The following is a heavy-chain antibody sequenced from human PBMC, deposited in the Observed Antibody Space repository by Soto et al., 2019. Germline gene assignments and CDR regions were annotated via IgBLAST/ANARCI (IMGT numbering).Heavy chain of an antibody. CDR2: IYSGGST. CDR1: GFTFSSYA. V-gene: IGHV3-53*01. J-gene: IGHJ4*02. CDR3: ARDSNYYDSSGYYPH. Sequence: PGGSLRLSCVASGFTFSSYAVSWVRQAPGKGLEWVSVIYSGGSTYYADSVKGRFTISRDNSKNTLYLQMNSLRAEDTAVYYCARDSNYYDSSGYYPHWGEGTLVTVSS. D-gene: IGHD3-22*01.